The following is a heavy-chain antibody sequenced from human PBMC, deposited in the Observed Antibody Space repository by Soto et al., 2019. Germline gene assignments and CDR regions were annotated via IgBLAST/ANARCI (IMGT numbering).Heavy chain of an antibody. CDR1: GYTFTSYY. J-gene: IGHJ6*02. D-gene: IGHD6-19*01. CDR2: INPSGGST. CDR3: ARDLNSGGWSTDYYGMDV. V-gene: IGHV1-46*01. Sequence: GSVKVSCKASGYTFTSYYMHWVRQAPGQGLEWMGIINPSGGSTSYAQKFQGRVTMTRDTSTSTVYMELSSLRSEDTAVYYCARDLNSGGWSTDYYGMDVWGQGTTVTVSS.